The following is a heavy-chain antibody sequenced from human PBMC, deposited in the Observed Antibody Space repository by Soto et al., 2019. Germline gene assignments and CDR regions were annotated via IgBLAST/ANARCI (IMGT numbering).Heavy chain of an antibody. J-gene: IGHJ4*02. V-gene: IGHV3-64D*06. CDR3: VRGYSSSWSYYVDC. CDR1: GFTFSSYA. CDR2: ISSNGGST. D-gene: IGHD6-13*01. Sequence: GGSLRLSRSASGFTFSSYAMHWVRQAPGKGLEYVSAISSNGGSTYYADSVKGRFTISRDNSKNTLYLQMSRLRAEDTAVYYCVRGYSSSWSYYVDCAGQAALVTVSS.